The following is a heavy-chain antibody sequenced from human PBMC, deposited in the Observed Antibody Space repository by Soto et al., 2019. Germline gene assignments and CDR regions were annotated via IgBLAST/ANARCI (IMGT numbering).Heavy chain of an antibody. D-gene: IGHD3-16*01. CDR3: TRLLIGTDFAYIWGSKS. Sequence: GESLKISCKTSGYNFTTDWIGWVRQKPGEGLEWMGIIFPIDSEITYSPSFEGQVTILADNYISTSYLQWSRLKLTHTAMYYCTRLLIGTDFAYIWGSKSWGRGTLLTVS. CDR2: IFPIDSEI. CDR1: GYNFTTDW. V-gene: IGHV5-51*01. J-gene: IGHJ5*02.